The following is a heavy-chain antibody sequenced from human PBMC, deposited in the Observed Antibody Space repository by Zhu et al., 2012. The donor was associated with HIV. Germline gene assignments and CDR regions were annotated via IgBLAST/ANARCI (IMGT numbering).Heavy chain of an antibody. CDR1: GYSISSGYY. Sequence: QVQLQESGPGLVKPSETLSLTCAVSGYSISSGYYWGWIRQPPGKGLEWIGSIYHSGSTYYNPSLKSRVTISVDTSKNQFSLKLSSVTAADTAVYYCARVGFDWLLGRTNWFDPWGQGTLVTVSS. CDR2: IYHSGST. V-gene: IGHV4-38-2*01. J-gene: IGHJ5*02. D-gene: IGHD3-9*01. CDR3: ARVGFDWLLGRTNWFDP.